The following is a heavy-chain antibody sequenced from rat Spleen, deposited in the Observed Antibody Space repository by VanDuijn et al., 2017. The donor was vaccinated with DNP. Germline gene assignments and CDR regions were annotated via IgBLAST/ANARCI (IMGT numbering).Heavy chain of an antibody. J-gene: IGHJ3*01. D-gene: IGHD5-1*01. CDR3: VTRWTGNDNWFAY. CDR2: INKDSSTI. CDR1: GFNFNDYW. V-gene: IGHV4-2*01. Sequence: EVKLVESGGGLVQPGRSLKLSCAPSGFNFNDYWMGWVRQAPGKGREWIGEINKDSSTINYSPSLKDKFTITRNNAQDSLYMQMSNLGYEDTAIYYCVTRWTGNDNWFAYWGQFTLVTVSS.